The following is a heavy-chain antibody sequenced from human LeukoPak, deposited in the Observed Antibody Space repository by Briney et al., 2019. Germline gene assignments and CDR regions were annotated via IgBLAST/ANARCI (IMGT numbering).Heavy chain of an antibody. Sequence: HGESLKISCKGSEYSFTNYWISWVRQMPGKGLGWMGRIDPSDSYTNYSPSFQGHVTISADKSISTAYLQWSSLKASDTAMYYCARHGATGSFDSWGQGTLVTVSS. CDR2: IDPSDSYT. J-gene: IGHJ5*01. D-gene: IGHD1-1*01. CDR3: ARHGATGSFDS. CDR1: EYSFTNYW. V-gene: IGHV5-10-1*01.